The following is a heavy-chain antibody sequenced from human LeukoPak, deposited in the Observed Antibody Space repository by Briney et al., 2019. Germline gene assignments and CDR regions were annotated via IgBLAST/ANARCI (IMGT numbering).Heavy chain of an antibody. CDR2: IYHSGST. V-gene: IGHV4-59*01. CDR3: ARQAYYYDSSGRAFDI. D-gene: IGHD3-22*01. J-gene: IGHJ3*02. Sequence: SETLSLTCTVSGGSISSYYWSWIRQPPGKGLEWIGYIYHSGSTNYNPSLKSRVTISVDTSKNQFSLKLSSVTAADTAVYYCARQAYYYDSSGRAFDIWGQGTMVTVSS. CDR1: GGSISSYY.